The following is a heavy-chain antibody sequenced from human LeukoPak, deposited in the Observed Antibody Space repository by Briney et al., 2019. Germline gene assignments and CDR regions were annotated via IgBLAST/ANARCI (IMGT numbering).Heavy chain of an antibody. CDR2: FYIGGSR. CDR1: GFTVSSNY. J-gene: IGHJ4*02. D-gene: IGHD3-10*01. CDR3: ARESLGEPGSFDY. V-gene: IGHV3-66*01. Sequence: GGSLRLFCAASGFTVSSNYMSWVRQAPGKGLEWVSVFYIGGSRYYADSVKGRFTISRDNSKNTLYLQMGSLRGEDMAVYYCARESLGEPGSFDYWGQGTLVTVSS.